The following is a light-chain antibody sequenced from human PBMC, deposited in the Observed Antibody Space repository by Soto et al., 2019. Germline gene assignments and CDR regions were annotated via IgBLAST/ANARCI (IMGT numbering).Light chain of an antibody. V-gene: IGLV2-14*01. J-gene: IGLJ1*01. Sequence: QSVLTRPASVSGTPGQSITSSCTGTSSDVGGYNYVSWYKQHPGKAPKLIIYEVTNRPSGVSSRFSGSKSGNTASLSISGLQAEDEADYYCCSYTTSTTSYGFGTGSKVTVL. CDR3: CSYTTSTTSYG. CDR2: EVT. CDR1: SSDVGGYNY.